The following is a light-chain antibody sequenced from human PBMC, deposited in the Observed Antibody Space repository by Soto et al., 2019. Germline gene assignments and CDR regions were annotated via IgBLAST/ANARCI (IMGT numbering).Light chain of an antibody. CDR1: NSNIGVGFY. J-gene: IGLJ1*01. V-gene: IGLV1-40*01. CDR2: GNN. CDR3: RSYHSSLTGSV. Sequence: QSVLTQPPSVSGAPGQTVTISCTGTNSNIGVGFYVHWYQQYPGTAPKLVLYGNNNRPSGVPDRFSDSRSGSSASLAITGGQAEDEADYYCRSYHSSLTGSVFGTGTKVTVL.